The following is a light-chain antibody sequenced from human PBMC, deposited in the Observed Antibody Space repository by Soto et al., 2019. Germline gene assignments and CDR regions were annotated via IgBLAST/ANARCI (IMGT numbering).Light chain of an antibody. CDR3: QKRQYWPPIT. Sequence: IVLTQSPGTLSLSPGERATLSCRASLNVNSYLAWYQQKPGQAPRLLIYDASNRAAGIPARFSGSGSGTDFTLTISRLEPEDFAIYYCQKRQYWPPITFGQGTRLEIK. J-gene: IGKJ5*01. CDR1: LNVNSY. V-gene: IGKV3-11*01. CDR2: DAS.